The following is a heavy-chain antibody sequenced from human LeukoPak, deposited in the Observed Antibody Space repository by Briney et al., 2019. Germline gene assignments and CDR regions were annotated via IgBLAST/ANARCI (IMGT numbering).Heavy chain of an antibody. J-gene: IGHJ4*02. CDR3: ARQRIPGIAVAGTDY. D-gene: IGHD6-19*01. V-gene: IGHV5-51*01. CDR1: GYSFTSYW. Sequence: GESLKISCKGSGYSFTSYWIGWVRQMPGKGLEWMGIIYPGDSDTRYSPSFQGRVTISADKSISTAYLQWSSLKASDTAMYYCARQRIPGIAVAGTDYWGQGTLVTVSS. CDR2: IYPGDSDT.